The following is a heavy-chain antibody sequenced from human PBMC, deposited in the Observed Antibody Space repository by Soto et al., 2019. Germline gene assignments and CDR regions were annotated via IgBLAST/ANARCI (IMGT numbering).Heavy chain of an antibody. J-gene: IGHJ3*01. CDR3: ARDQLYYNDISGRPLNAFDV. Sequence: PGGSLRLSCAASGFTFRNYDMNWVRQAPGKGLEWVSYIGLGSSTKYYADSVEGRFTISRDNAKNSLYLQMNSLRAEDTAVYYCARDQLYYNDISGRPLNAFDVWGQGTVVTVSS. D-gene: IGHD3-22*01. CDR2: IGLGSSTK. CDR1: GFTFRNYD. V-gene: IGHV3-48*01.